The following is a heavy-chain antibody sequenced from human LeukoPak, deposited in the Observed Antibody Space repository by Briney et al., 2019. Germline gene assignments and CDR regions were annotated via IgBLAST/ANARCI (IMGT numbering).Heavy chain of an antibody. J-gene: IGHJ4*02. CDR3: AKDLWHATVVTPGDY. V-gene: IGHV3-30*02. D-gene: IGHD4-23*01. CDR2: LRYDGSDK. Sequence: GGSLRLSCEASGFTFSNYWMHWVRQAPGKGLDWVAYLRYDGSDKYYADSVKGRFTISRDNSKNTLYLQMNSLRAEDTAVYYCAKDLWHATVVTPGDYWGQGTLVTVSS. CDR1: GFTFSNYW.